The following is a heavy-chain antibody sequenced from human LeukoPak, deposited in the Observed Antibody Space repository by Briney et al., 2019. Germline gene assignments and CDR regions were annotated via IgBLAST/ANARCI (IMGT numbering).Heavy chain of an antibody. CDR2: IYYSGST. CDR1: GGSISSGDYY. V-gene: IGHV4-30-4*01. CDR3: ARAPPEDYYGSGSYLDY. Sequence: SQTLSLTCTVSGGSISSGDYYWSWIRQPPGKGLEWIGYIYYSGSTYYNPSLKSRVTISVDTSKNQFSLKLSSVTAADTAVYYCARAPPEDYYGSGSYLDYWGQGTLVTVSS. D-gene: IGHD3-10*01. J-gene: IGHJ4*02.